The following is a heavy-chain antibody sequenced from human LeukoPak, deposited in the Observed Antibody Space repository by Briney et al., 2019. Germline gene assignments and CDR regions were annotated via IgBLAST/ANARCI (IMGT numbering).Heavy chain of an antibody. J-gene: IGHJ6*03. CDR3: ARCRGYYYYYYMDV. CDR2: IYHTGST. V-gene: IGHV4-34*01. CDR1: GFTFSDYY. Sequence: GSLRLSCAASGFTFSDYYMSWIRQAPGKGLEWIGTIYHTGSTYYNPSLKSRVTISVDTSKNQFSLKLSSVTAADTAVYYCARCRGYYYYYYMDVWGKGTTVTISS.